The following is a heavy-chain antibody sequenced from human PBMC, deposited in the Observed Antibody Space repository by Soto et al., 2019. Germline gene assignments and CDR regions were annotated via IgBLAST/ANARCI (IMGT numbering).Heavy chain of an antibody. CDR1: GFTFSNYA. CDR3: ASDPDSGFPFNWFDP. V-gene: IGHV3-23*01. D-gene: IGHD6-19*01. Sequence: PGGSLRLSCAASGFTFSNYAMSWVRQAPGKGLEWVSAISGSGDGTDYADSVKGRFTISRDNSKNTLYLQMNSLKAEDTAVYYCASDPDSGFPFNWFDPWGQGTLVTVSS. CDR2: ISGSGDGT. J-gene: IGHJ5*02.